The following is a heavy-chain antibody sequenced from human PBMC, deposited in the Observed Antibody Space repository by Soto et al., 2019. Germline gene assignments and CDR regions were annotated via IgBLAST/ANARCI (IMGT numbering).Heavy chain of an antibody. J-gene: IGHJ6*02. Sequence: ASVKVSCKASGYSFGNYAVHWVRQAPGQGLEWMGWINAGNGNRIYSQKFQGRVTITRDTSASTAYIDLSSLTSEDTAAYYCASSSSWGWADYFSGLDVWGQGTTVTVSS. D-gene: IGHD6-13*01. V-gene: IGHV1-3*01. CDR2: INAGNGNR. CDR1: GYSFGNYA. CDR3: ASSSSWGWADYFSGLDV.